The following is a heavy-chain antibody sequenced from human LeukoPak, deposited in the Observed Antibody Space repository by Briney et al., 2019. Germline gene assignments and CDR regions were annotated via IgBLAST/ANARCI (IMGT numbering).Heavy chain of an antibody. D-gene: IGHD2-15*01. V-gene: IGHV4-39*07. CDR2: IYYSGST. J-gene: IGHJ6*03. CDR3: ARGGGPNQYYNYYMDV. CDR1: GGSISSSSYY. Sequence: SETLSLTCTVSGGSISSSSYYWGWIRQPPGKGLEWIGSIYYSGSTYYNPSLKSRVSISVDTSKNQFSLKLSSVTAADTAIYYCARGGGPNQYYNYYMDVWGKGTTVTVSS.